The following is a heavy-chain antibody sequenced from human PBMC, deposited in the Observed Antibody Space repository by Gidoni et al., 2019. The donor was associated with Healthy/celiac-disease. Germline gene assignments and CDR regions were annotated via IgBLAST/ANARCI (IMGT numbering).Heavy chain of an antibody. CDR3: ARGWHTFDY. Sequence: QVQLQQWGAGLLKPSETLSLTCAVYGGSFSGYYWSWIRQPPGKGLEWIGEINHSGRTNSNPSLKSRVTISVDTAKNQFSLKLSSVTAADTAVYYCARGWHTFDYWGQGTLVTVSS. D-gene: IGHD2-21*01. J-gene: IGHJ4*02. CDR1: GGSFSGYY. CDR2: INHSGRT. V-gene: IGHV4-34*01.